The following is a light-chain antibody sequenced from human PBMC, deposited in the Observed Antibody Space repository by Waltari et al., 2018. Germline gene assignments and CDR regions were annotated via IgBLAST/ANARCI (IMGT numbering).Light chain of an antibody. CDR3: QSYDISLSGWV. J-gene: IGLJ3*02. V-gene: IGLV1-40*01. CDR1: SSNLGAAYD. CDR2: GNS. Sequence: QPVLTQPPSVSGAPGQRVTISCTGRSSNLGAAYDVTRYQQFPGTAPKVLLYGNSNRPSGVPDRFSGSKSGTSASLAITGLQAEDEADYYCQSYDISLSGWVFGGGTKLTVL.